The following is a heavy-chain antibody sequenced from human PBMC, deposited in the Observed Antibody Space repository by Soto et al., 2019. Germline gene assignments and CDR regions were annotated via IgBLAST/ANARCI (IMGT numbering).Heavy chain of an antibody. CDR2: IYHRGST. CDR3: ARTIDYGGNSGFDY. J-gene: IGHJ4*02. D-gene: IGHD4-17*01. Sequence: QVQLQESGPGLVKPSGTLSLTCAVSGDSISSNNWWTWVRQPPGKGLEWIGEIYHRGSTNYNTSLKNRVTISVDKSKNQFSLKLSAVTAADTAMYYCARTIDYGGNSGFDYWGQGTLVTISS. V-gene: IGHV4-4*02. CDR1: GDSISSNNW.